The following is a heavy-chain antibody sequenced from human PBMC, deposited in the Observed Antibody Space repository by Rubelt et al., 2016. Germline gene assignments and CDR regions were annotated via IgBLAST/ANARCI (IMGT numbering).Heavy chain of an antibody. D-gene: IGHD3-22*01. Sequence: SGGSTYYADSVKGRFTISRDNSKNTLYLQMNSLRAEDTAVYYCAKPLGYDNDAFDIWGQGTMVTVSS. CDR2: SGGST. V-gene: IGHV3-23*01. CDR3: AKPLGYDNDAFDI. J-gene: IGHJ3*02.